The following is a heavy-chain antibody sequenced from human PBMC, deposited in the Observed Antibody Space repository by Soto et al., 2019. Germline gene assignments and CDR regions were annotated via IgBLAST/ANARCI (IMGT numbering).Heavy chain of an antibody. D-gene: IGHD2-21*02. CDR2: VFSSVSA. CDR3: ARGGMTTGDT. Sequence: LSLTCIVSGVSVRSYTWSWVRQPANKGLEWIGRVFSSVSATYNPSHKSRVSISMDTPENRISLKLDSVTAADAGVYFCARGGMTTGDTWGPGTLVTVSS. J-gene: IGHJ4*02. CDR1: GVSVRSYT. V-gene: IGHV4-4*07.